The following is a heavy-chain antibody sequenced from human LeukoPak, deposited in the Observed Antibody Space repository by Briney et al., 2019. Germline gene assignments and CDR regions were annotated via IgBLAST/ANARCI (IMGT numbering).Heavy chain of an antibody. CDR2: IIPIFGTA. CDR3: ARSGYSYGSSYNWFDP. V-gene: IGHV1-69*05. Sequence: GASVKVSCKASGGTFSSYAISWVRQAPGQGLEWMGGIIPIFGTANYAQKFQGRVTITTDESTSTACMELSSLRSEDTAVYYCARSGYSYGSSYNWFDPWGQGTLVTVSS. D-gene: IGHD5-18*01. J-gene: IGHJ5*02. CDR1: GGTFSSYA.